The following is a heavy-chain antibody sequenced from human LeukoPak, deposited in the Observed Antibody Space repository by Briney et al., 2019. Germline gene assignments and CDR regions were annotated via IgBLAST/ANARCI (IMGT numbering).Heavy chain of an antibody. CDR3: ARDRGIFGVVIAYYYMDV. V-gene: IGHV1-2*02. J-gene: IGHJ6*03. CDR2: INPNSGGA. CDR1: GYTFTGYY. D-gene: IGHD3-3*01. Sequence: PGASVKVSCKASGYTFTGYYMHWVRQAPGQGLEWMGWINPNSGGATYAKKFQGRVTMTRDTSISTAYMELSRVRSDDTAVYYCARDRGIFGVVIAYYYMDVWGKGTTVTVSS.